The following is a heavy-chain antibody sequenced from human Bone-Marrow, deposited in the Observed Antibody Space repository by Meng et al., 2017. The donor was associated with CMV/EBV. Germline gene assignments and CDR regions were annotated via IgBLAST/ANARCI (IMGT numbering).Heavy chain of an antibody. V-gene: IGHV3-7*02. Sequence: SLSLSCSASGFTFTCYWMSGVRQAPGKGLEWVARVHGDGSAKYYADSVKGRFTISRDNARNSLYLRINSLRAEDTSVYYCADPDAGWGQGTLVTVSS. CDR3: ADPDAG. CDR1: GFTFTCYW. J-gene: IGHJ4*02. CDR2: VHGDGSAK.